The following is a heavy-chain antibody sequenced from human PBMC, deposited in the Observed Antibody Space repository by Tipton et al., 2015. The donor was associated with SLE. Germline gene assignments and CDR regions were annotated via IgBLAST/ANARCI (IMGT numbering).Heavy chain of an antibody. J-gene: IGHJ2*01. CDR2: IKEDGVEQ. CDR3: ARVDVGYDSISGNYDWTLDP. CDR1: GFNFTKYR. Sequence: LSLTCVGSGFNFTKYRMSWIRQAPGKGFQRVAHIKEDGVEQFYADSVKGRLTISRDNAKSSLFLQLNSLRVDDTAIYYCARVDVGYDSISGNYDWTLDPWGRGTLVTVSS. V-gene: IGHV3-7*01. D-gene: IGHD3-10*01.